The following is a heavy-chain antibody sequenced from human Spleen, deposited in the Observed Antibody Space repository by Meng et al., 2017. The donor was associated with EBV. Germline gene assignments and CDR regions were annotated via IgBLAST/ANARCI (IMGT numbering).Heavy chain of an antibody. V-gene: IGHV4-30-2*01. D-gene: IGHD4-17*01. CDR1: GGSTSSGTYS. Sequence: LQLQESGSGPVKPSQTLFLTCAVSGGSTSSGTYSWSWIRQPPGKGLEWVGYIFHSGSTYYNPSLKSRVTISLDRSKNQFSLELNSVTAADTAVYYCARGIMTTVTTLFFFDSWGQGTLVTVSS. J-gene: IGHJ4*02. CDR2: IFHSGST. CDR3: ARGIMTTVTTLFFFDS.